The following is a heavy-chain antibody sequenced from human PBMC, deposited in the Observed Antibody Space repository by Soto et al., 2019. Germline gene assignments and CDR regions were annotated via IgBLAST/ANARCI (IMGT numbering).Heavy chain of an antibody. CDR3: ARGYTGGWSRGGYFDY. V-gene: IGHV4-59*11. Sequence: SETLSLTCTVSGGSISGHYWTWIRQSPGKGLEWIGYIFFSGTTNYNPSLKSRVTISVDTSKNQFSLKLSSVTAADRAVYFCARGYTGGWSRGGYFDYWGQGTPVTVSS. D-gene: IGHD6-19*01. CDR2: IFFSGTT. CDR1: GGSISGHY. J-gene: IGHJ4*02.